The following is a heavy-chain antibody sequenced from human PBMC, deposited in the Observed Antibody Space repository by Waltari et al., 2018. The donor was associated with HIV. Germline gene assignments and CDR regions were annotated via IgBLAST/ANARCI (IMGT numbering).Heavy chain of an antibody. CDR1: AGSLSGNY. Sequence: QVQLQQWGAGLLKPSETLSPTCAVYAGSLSGNYWSWIRQPPGKGLECIGEINHSGRSNYNPSLKSRVTISVDTSKNQFSLKLGSVTAADTALYYCARGKSYQISYDSNGFNYWGQGTLVTVSS. CDR2: INHSGRS. CDR3: ARGKSYQISYDSNGFNY. D-gene: IGHD3-22*01. J-gene: IGHJ4*02. V-gene: IGHV4-34*01.